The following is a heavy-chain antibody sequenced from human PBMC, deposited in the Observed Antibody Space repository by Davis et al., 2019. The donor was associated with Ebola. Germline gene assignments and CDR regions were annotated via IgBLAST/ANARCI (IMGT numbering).Heavy chain of an antibody. V-gene: IGHV1-18*01. D-gene: IGHD5-24*01. J-gene: IGHJ4*02. CDR2: ISAYNGNT. CDR1: GYTFTSYG. Sequence: AASVKVSCKASGYTFTSYGISWVRQAPGQGLEWMGWISAYNGNTNYAQKLQGRVTMTTDTSTSTAYMKLRSLRPDDTAVYYCARDPKPRRWLQSLSDYWGQGTLVTVSS. CDR3: ARDPKPRRWLQSLSDY.